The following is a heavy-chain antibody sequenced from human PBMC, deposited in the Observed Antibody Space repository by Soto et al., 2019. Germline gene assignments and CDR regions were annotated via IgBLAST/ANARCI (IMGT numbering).Heavy chain of an antibody. CDR1: GYTFTNYY. J-gene: IGHJ1*01. Sequence: VRLVQSGPEVKKPGASVKVSCKAAGYTFTNYYLHWVRQAPGHGLEWMGVINPSGGSSSYAQNFQGIVTKTRDTSTSPAYMELNSLRSEDAAFYYCARTTIAAASPFQFWGQGTLVIVSS. V-gene: IGHV1-46*01. CDR2: INPSGGSS. D-gene: IGHD6-13*01. CDR3: ARTTIAAASPFQF.